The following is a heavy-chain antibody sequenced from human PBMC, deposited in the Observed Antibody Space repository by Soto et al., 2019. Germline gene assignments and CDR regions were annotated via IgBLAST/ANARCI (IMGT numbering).Heavy chain of an antibody. J-gene: IGHJ4*02. CDR3: VRTYLVVASATREDY. D-gene: IGHD2-15*01. V-gene: IGHV3-74*02. CDR1: GFTFSSYW. Sequence: EVQLVESGGGLVQPGESLRLSCAASGFTFSSYWMHWVRQAPGKGLVWVSRINSDGSSTSYAGSVKGRFTISRDNAKNTMYLQMNNLTADDSAVYYCVRTYLVVASATREDYWGQGTLVTVSS. CDR2: INSDGSST.